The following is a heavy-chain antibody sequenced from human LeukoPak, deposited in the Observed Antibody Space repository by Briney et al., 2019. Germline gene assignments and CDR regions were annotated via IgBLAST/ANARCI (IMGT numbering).Heavy chain of an antibody. CDR3: VTDRYVDC. CDR2: ISSDGGST. D-gene: IGHD3-16*01. V-gene: IGHV3-64D*09. J-gene: IGHJ4*02. Sequence: QTGGSLRLSCSVSGFSISIYAMHWVRQAPGKGLEYVSSISSDGGSTYYADSVKGRFTISRDNSKNALYLQMSSLRVEDTAVYYCVTDRYVDCWGQAPPVTVSS. CDR1: GFSISIYA.